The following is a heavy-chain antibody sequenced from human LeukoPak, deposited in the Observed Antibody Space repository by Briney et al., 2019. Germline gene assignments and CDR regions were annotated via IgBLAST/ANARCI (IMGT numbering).Heavy chain of an antibody. Sequence: GSSVQVSCKASGYTFTGYYMHWVRQAPGQGLEWVGWINPNSGGTNYAQKFQGRVTMTRDTSISTAYMELSRLRSDDTAVYYCARDHRYCRSTSCYTPYNWFEPWGQGTLVTVSS. CDR2: INPNSGGT. D-gene: IGHD2-2*02. J-gene: IGHJ5*02. CDR1: GYTFTGYY. V-gene: IGHV1-2*02. CDR3: ARDHRYCRSTSCYTPYNWFEP.